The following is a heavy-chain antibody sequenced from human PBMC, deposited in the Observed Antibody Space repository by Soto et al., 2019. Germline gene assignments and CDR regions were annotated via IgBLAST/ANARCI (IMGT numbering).Heavy chain of an antibody. CDR3: ARAPGQDCSTTSCYHRGWFDP. Sequence: QVQLVQSGPEVKKPGSSVKVSCKASGGSFRSDVFSWVRQAPGQGLEWMGRIIPIFGAANYAQKFQHRVTITADEASSTVYMELSSLTTDDTAVYYCARAPGQDCSTTSCYHRGWFDPWGQGTLVTVSS. J-gene: IGHJ5*02. V-gene: IGHV1-69*18. CDR2: IIPIFGAA. CDR1: GGSFRSDV. D-gene: IGHD2-2*01.